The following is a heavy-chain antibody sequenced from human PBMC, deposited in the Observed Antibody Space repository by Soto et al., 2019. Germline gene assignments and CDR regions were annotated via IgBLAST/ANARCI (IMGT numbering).Heavy chain of an antibody. J-gene: IGHJ4*02. CDR3: ANDGRGSGSHYNSFGY. CDR2: IYSTGTT. Sequence: EVQLVESGGGLIQPGGSLKLSCAASGFTVGNNYMSWVRQAPGKGLEWVSLIYSTGTTKYADSVKGRFTVSRDNAKNTRYLQMNSLRAEYTAVYYCANDGRGSGSHYNSFGYWGQGTLVTVSS. CDR1: GFTVGNNY. D-gene: IGHD3-10*01. V-gene: IGHV3-53*01.